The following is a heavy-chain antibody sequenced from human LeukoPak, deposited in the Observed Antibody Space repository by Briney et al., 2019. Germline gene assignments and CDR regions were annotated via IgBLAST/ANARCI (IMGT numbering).Heavy chain of an antibody. CDR1: GGTFSSYA. J-gene: IGHJ6*03. V-gene: IGHV1-69*06. Sequence: SVKVSCKASGGTFSSYAISWVRQAPGQGLEWMGGIIPIFGTANYAQKFQGRVTITADKSTSTAYMELSSLRSEDTAVYYCARGMNIVVVPAAMSGAYYYYMDVWGKGTTVTVSS. D-gene: IGHD2-2*01. CDR2: IIPIFGTA. CDR3: ARGMNIVVVPAAMSGAYYYYMDV.